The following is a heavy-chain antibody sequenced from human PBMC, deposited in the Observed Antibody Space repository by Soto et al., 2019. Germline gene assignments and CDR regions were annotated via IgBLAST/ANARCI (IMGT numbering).Heavy chain of an antibody. CDR1: GGSIGSRDYY. CDR3: ARDKGGAALKGSGITV. V-gene: IGHV4-31*02. D-gene: IGHD1-20*01. J-gene: IGHJ6*02. Sequence: QVQVQESGPGLVKPSQTLSLKCSVSGGSIGSRDYYWSWIRQHPEKGLECIGSIYSNGNTDYNPSLRGQPTTSLDTSMNDFSLKLTSVTAADTAVYSCARDKGGAALKGSGITVWGQATTVTAS. CDR2: IYSNGNT.